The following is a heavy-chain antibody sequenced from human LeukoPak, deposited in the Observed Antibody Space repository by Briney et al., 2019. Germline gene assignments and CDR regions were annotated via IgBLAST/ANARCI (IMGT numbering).Heavy chain of an antibody. V-gene: IGHV3-66*01. J-gene: IGHJ6*02. D-gene: IGHD4-23*01. CDR2: IHRVGST. CDR3: ARDGGNNSWYGMDV. Sequence: PGGSLRLSCAASGFTVSSNYMSWVRQAPGKGLEWVSIIHRVGSTFYADSVEGRFTISRDNSKNTLYLQMNSLRVEDTAIYYCARDGGNNSWYGMDVWGQGTTVTVSS. CDR1: GFTVSSNY.